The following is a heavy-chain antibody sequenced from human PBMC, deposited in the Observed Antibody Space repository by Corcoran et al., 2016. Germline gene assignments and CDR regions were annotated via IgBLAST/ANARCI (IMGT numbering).Heavy chain of an antibody. CDR1: GFTFSSYS. CDR2: ISSSSSTI. D-gene: IGHD6-19*01. V-gene: IGHV3-48*02. J-gene: IGHJ4*02. Sequence: DVQLVESGGGLVQPGGSLRLSCAASGFTFSSYSMNWVRQAPGKGLEWVSYISSSSSTIYYADSVKGRFTISRDNAKNSLYLQMNSLRDEDTAVYYCERISRVAGRYYFDYWGQGSLVTVSS. CDR3: ERISRVAGRYYFDY.